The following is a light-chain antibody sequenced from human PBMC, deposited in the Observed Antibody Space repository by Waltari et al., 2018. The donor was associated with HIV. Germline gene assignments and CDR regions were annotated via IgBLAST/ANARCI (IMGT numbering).Light chain of an antibody. CDR2: MND. V-gene: IGLV1-44*01. CDR1: GSILGIYP. Sequence: QSLGPHPPSASGAPGQGVTLSCPGSGSILGIYPSNWYPHCPGTAPKLLICMNDQRPSGVPGRFSGSQSGTSASLAISGLQYDDEADYYCAVWDDSLGGAVFGGGTKLTVL. CDR3: AVWDDSLGGAV. J-gene: IGLJ2*01.